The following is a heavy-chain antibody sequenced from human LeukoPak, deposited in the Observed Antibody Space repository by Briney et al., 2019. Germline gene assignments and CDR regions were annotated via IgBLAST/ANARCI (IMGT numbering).Heavy chain of an antibody. CDR3: ARESWEYSGYGGGHFDY. V-gene: IGHV3-48*01. D-gene: IGHD5-12*01. Sequence: PGGSLRLSCAASGFTFSSYSMNWVRQAPGKGLEWVSYISSSSSTIYYADSVKGRFTISRDNAKNSLYLQMNSLRAEDTAVYYCARESWEYSGYGGGHFDYWGQGTLVTVSS. CDR1: GFTFSSYS. J-gene: IGHJ4*02. CDR2: ISSSSSTI.